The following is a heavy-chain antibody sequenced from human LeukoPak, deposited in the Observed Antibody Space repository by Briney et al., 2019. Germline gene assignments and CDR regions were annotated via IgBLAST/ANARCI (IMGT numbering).Heavy chain of an antibody. CDR1: GFTFSSYD. J-gene: IGHJ4*02. V-gene: IGHV3-13*01. Sequence: GGSLRLSCAASGFTFSSYDMHWVRQAPGRGLEWVPSIGTAADTYSPGSVKGRFTISRENAKNSLYLQMNSLRAGDTAVYYCARGPIVGITETKGYFDYWGQGILVTVSS. D-gene: IGHD1-7*01. CDR3: ARGPIVGITETKGYFDY. CDR2: IGTAADT.